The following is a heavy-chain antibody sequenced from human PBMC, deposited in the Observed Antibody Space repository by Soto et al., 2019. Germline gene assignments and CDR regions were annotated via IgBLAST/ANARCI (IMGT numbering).Heavy chain of an antibody. CDR3: ASGLGYCSGGSCYSRHYYYYMDV. CDR2: ISSSSSYI. CDR1: GFTFSSYW. Sequence: GGSLRLSCAASGFTFSSYWMSWVRQAPGKGLEWVSSISSSSSYIYYADSVKGRFTISRDNAKNSLYLQMNSLRAKDTAVYYCASGLGYCSGGSCYSRHYYYYMDVWGKGTTVTVSS. V-gene: IGHV3-21*01. D-gene: IGHD2-15*01. J-gene: IGHJ6*03.